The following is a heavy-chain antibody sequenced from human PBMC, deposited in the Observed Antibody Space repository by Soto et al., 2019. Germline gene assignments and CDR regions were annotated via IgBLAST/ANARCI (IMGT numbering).Heavy chain of an antibody. CDR3: AKEMTSGYYLFDY. V-gene: IGHV3-23*01. Sequence: GGSLRLSCAASGFTFSSYAMSWVRQAPGKGLEWVSTISGTGGSTYYPDSVKCRFTISRDNSKNTVYLQMNSLRAEDAAVYYCAKEMTSGYYLFDYWGQGTLVTVSS. J-gene: IGHJ4*02. CDR1: GFTFSSYA. CDR2: ISGTGGST. D-gene: IGHD3-22*01.